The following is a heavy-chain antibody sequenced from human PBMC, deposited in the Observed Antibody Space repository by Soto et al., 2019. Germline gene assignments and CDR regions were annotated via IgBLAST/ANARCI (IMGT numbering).Heavy chain of an antibody. J-gene: IGHJ4*02. CDR1: GGSFSGYY. CDR2: INHSGST. CDR3: ARGGSYYYDSRDFDY. D-gene: IGHD3-22*01. V-gene: IGHV4-34*01. Sequence: QVQLQQWGAGLLKPSETLSLTCAVYGGSFSGYYWSWICQPPGKGLEWIGEINHSGSTNYNPSLKSRVTISVDTSKNQFSLKLSSVTAADTAVYYCARGGSYYYDSRDFDYWGQGTLVTVSS.